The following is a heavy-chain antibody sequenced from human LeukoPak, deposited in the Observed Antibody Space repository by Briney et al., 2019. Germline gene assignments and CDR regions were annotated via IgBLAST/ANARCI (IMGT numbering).Heavy chain of an antibody. V-gene: IGHV1-8*03. Sequence: ASVKVSCKASGYTFTSYDINWVRQATGQGLEWMGWMNPNSGNTGYAQMFQGRVTITRNTSISTAYMELSSLRSEDTAVYYCARGHIVVNDAFDIWGQGTMVTVSS. CDR1: GYTFTSYD. D-gene: IGHD2-15*01. CDR3: ARGHIVVNDAFDI. J-gene: IGHJ3*02. CDR2: MNPNSGNT.